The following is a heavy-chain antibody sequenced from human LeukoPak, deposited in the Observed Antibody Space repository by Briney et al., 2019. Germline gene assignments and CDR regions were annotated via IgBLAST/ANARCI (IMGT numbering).Heavy chain of an antibody. Sequence: GESLKISCKGSGYSFTSYWIGWVRQMPGKGLEWMGIIYPGDSDTRYSPSSQGQVTISADKSISTAYLQWSSLKASDTAMYYCARHTIAAAAPFDYWGQGTLVTVSS. V-gene: IGHV5-51*01. J-gene: IGHJ4*02. CDR1: GYSFTSYW. D-gene: IGHD6-13*01. CDR2: IYPGDSDT. CDR3: ARHTIAAAAPFDY.